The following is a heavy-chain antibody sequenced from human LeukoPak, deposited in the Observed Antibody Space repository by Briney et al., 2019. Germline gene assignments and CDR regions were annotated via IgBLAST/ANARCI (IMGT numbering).Heavy chain of an antibody. CDR3: ARGVRYCSSTSCYYIDY. J-gene: IGHJ4*02. D-gene: IGHD2-2*01. CDR2: IYYSGST. Sequence: SETLSLTCTVSGGSISSYYWSWIRQPPGKGLDWIGYIYYSGSTNYNPSLKSRVTISVDTSKNQCSLKLSSVTAADTAVYYCARGVRYCSSTSCYYIDYWGRGTLVTVSS. V-gene: IGHV4-59*01. CDR1: GGSISSYY.